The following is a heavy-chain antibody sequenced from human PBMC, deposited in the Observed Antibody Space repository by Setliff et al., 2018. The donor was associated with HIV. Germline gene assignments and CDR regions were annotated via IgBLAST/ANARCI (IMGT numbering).Heavy chain of an antibody. Sequence: PSETLSLTCAVSGGSISGHYWSWIRQPQGKGLEWIGDIYYSGTTHYNPSLKSRVAMAVDTSKNQFSLDLTSVTPADTAVYYCARLRVRSCSQTFDHWGQGILVTVSS. CDR1: GGSISGHY. V-gene: IGHV4-59*11. CDR2: IYYSGTT. J-gene: IGHJ4*02. CDR3: ARLRVRSCSQTFDH. D-gene: IGHD2-15*01.